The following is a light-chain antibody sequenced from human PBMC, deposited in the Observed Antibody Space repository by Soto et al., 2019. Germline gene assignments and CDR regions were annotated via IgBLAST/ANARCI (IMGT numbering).Light chain of an antibody. Sequence: QTVVTLEPSFSVSPGGTVTLTCGLSSGSVSTTFYPSWYQQTPGQAPRTLIYGTNTRSSGVPDRFSGSILGSKAALTITGAQADDESDYYCLLYMGGGVSVFGTGTKLTVL. CDR2: GTN. J-gene: IGLJ1*01. V-gene: IGLV8-61*01. CDR3: LLYMGGGVSV. CDR1: SGSVSTTFY.